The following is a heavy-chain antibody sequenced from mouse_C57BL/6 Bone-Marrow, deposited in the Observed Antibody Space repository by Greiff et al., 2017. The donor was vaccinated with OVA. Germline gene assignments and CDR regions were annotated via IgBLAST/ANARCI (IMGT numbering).Heavy chain of an antibody. CDR3: ARRGTDGYYSAWFAY. CDR1: GFSLTSYG. V-gene: IGHV2-2*01. Sequence: VKLMESGPGLVQPSQSLSITCTVSGFSLTSYGVHWVRQSPGKGLEWLGVIWSGGSTDYNAAFISRLSISKDNSKSQVFFKMNSLQADDTAIYYCARRGTDGYYSAWFAYWGQGTLVTVSA. CDR2: IWSGGST. D-gene: IGHD2-3*01. J-gene: IGHJ3*01.